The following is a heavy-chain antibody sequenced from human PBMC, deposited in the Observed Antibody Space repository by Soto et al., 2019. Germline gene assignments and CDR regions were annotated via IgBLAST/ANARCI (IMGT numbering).Heavy chain of an antibody. V-gene: IGHV2-5*02. CDR2: IYWDDDK. Sequence: QITLKESGPTLVKPTQTLTLNCTFSGFSLSTSRVGVGWIRQPPGKALEWLALIYWDDDKRYSPSLKSRLTITTETSKNQVVLTMTNMDPVDTATYYCVHRQNCGGDCYLVRGAFDIWGQGTMVTVSS. J-gene: IGHJ3*02. CDR1: GFSLSTSRVG. D-gene: IGHD2-21*01. CDR3: VHRQNCGGDCYLVRGAFDI.